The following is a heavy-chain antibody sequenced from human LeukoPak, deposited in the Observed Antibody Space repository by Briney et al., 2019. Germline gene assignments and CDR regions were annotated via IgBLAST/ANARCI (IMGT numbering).Heavy chain of an antibody. CDR2: ISAYNGNT. Sequence: ASVKVSCKASGYTFTSYGISWVRQAPGQGLEWMGRISAYNGNTNYAQKFQGRVTMTTDTSTSTAYMGLRSLRSDDTAVYYCARDTYYYDSSGHPDYWGQGTLVIVSS. J-gene: IGHJ4*02. CDR3: ARDTYYYDSSGHPDY. D-gene: IGHD3-22*01. V-gene: IGHV1-18*01. CDR1: GYTFTSYG.